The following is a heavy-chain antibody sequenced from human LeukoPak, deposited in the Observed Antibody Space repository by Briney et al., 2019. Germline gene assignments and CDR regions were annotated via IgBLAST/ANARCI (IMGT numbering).Heavy chain of an antibody. J-gene: IGHJ3*02. V-gene: IGHV3-9*01. D-gene: IGHD2-15*01. CDR3: AKDRTATPDAFDI. CDR1: AFTFGDYA. CDR2: ISWNSGLI. Sequence: GRSLRLSCIASAFTFGDYAMHWVRQAPGKGLEWVSGISWNSGLIGYADSVKGRFTISRDNTKNSLYLQMNSLRTDDTVLYYCAKDRTATPDAFDIWGQGTMVTVSS.